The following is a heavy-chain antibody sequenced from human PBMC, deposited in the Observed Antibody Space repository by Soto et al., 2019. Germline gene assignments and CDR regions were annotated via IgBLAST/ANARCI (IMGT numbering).Heavy chain of an antibody. Sequence: GGSLRLSCAASGFTFSSYGMHWVRQAPGKGLEWVAVIWYDGSNKYYADSVKGRFTISRDNSKNTLYLQMNSLRAEDTAVYYCVRDLLWPPGLTGTTWDYYYGMDDWGPGTMVTVSS. CDR1: GFTFSSYG. D-gene: IGHD1-7*01. J-gene: IGHJ6*02. CDR3: VRDLLWPPGLTGTTWDYYYGMDD. V-gene: IGHV3-33*01. CDR2: IWYDGSNK.